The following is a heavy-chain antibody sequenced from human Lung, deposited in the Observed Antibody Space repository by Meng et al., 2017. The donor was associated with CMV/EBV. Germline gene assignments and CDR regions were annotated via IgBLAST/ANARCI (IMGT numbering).Heavy chain of an antibody. V-gene: IGHV3-15*01. J-gene: IGHJ4*02. CDR3: TTDLVDTPMVTYDY. CDR1: GFTFSNAW. CDR2: IKSTTDGGTT. Sequence: SGFTFSNAWMSWVRQAPGKGLEWVGHIKSTTDGGTTDCAAPVQGRFAISRDDSSNTLYLQMNSLKSEDTAFYYCTTDLVDTPMVTYDYWGQGTLVTVSS. D-gene: IGHD5-18*01.